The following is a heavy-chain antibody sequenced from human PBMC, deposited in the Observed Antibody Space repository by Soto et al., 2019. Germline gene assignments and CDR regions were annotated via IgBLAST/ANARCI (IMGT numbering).Heavy chain of an antibody. J-gene: IGHJ6*02. V-gene: IGHV1-2*02. CDR2: INPNSGGT. CDR3: ARDFTTRSYGVDV. D-gene: IGHD3-10*01. Sequence: QAQLVQSGAEVKKPGASVKVSCKASGYTFTGAYIHWVRQAPGQGREWMGCINPNSGGTEFAEKFQGRVTVTRDTSITTVYMEMNRLRSDDTGVYYCARDFTTRSYGVDVWGQGTAVTVSS. CDR1: GYTFTGAY.